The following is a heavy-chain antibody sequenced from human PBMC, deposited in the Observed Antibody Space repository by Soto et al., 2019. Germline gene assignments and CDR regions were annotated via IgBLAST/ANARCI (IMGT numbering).Heavy chain of an antibody. Sequence: ASVKVSCKASGYTFTGYYMHWVRQAPGQGLEWMGWINPKSGGTNYAQKFQGRVTMTRDTSISTAYMELSRLRSDDTAVYYCARGYYYDSSGLAPCEYWGKGNIVIVSS. CDR3: ARGYYYDSSGLAPCEY. D-gene: IGHD3-22*01. CDR1: GYTFTGYY. V-gene: IGHV1-2*02. CDR2: INPKSGGT. J-gene: IGHJ4*02.